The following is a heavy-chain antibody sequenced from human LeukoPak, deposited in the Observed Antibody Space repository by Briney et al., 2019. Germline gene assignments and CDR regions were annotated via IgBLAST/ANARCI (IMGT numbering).Heavy chain of an antibody. V-gene: IGHV4-34*01. J-gene: IGHJ6*02. CDR2: INHRGST. D-gene: IGHD3-22*01. CDR3: ASRGDPRSSGYYHATNYYGMDV. CDR1: GGSVSGYY. Sequence: PSETLSLTCGVYGGSVSGYYWNWIRQPPGKGLEWIGEINHRGSTSYNPSLKSRVTISLDTSKNQFSLKLRSVTAADTAVYYCASRGDPRSSGYYHATNYYGMDVWGQGTTVTVSS.